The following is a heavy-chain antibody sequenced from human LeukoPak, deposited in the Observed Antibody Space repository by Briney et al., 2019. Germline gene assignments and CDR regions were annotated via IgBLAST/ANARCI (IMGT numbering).Heavy chain of an antibody. CDR1: GFTVNRDC. CDR2: VYTDGRT. CDR3: TRGSPTVSAGYN. D-gene: IGHD1-1*01. J-gene: IGHJ4*02. V-gene: IGHV3-53*01. Sequence: PGESLRLSCAASGFTVNRDCMSWVRQSPGKGLEWVSVVYTDGRTFYADSVKGRFTISRDDSKNTVFLQMNSLRAEDTAIYFCTRGSPTVSAGYNWGRGTVVTVSS.